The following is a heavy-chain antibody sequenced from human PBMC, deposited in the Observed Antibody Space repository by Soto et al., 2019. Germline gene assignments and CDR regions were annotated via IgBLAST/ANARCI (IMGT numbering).Heavy chain of an antibody. Sequence: QVQLVQSGAEVKKPGASVKVSCKASGYTFTSYAMHWVRQAPGQRLEWMGWINAGNGNTKYSQKFQGRVTITRDTSASTAYMELSRLRSEDTAVYYCAREGFLGGSGPWGQGPLVTVSS. CDR2: INAGNGNT. CDR3: AREGFLGGSGP. V-gene: IGHV1-3*01. CDR1: GYTFTSYA. J-gene: IGHJ5*02. D-gene: IGHD3-10*01.